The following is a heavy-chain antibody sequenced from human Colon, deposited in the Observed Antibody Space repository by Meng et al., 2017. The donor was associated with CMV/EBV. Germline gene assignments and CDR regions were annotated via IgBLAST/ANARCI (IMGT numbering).Heavy chain of an antibody. CDR3: ARTITAPQAVDH. J-gene: IGHJ4*02. CDR1: GYTFTSYF. V-gene: IGHV1-46*01. D-gene: IGHD6-6*01. Sequence: ASVKVSCQASGYTFTSYFIHWVRQAPGQGLEWMGLINPSAGSTTYAQRFQGRVTLTRDTSTSTVYMELSSLRSEDTAVYYCARTITAPQAVDHWGQGTQVTVSS. CDR2: INPSAGST.